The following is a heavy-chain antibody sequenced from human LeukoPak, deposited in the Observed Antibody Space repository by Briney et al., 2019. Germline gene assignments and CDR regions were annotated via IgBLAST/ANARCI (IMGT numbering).Heavy chain of an antibody. CDR1: GGTFISYA. CDR2: IIPIFGTA. D-gene: IGHD6-25*01. CDR3: ARVPQRSSDHYYGMDV. V-gene: IGHV1-69*13. Sequence: SVKVSCKASGGTFISYAISWVRQAPGQGLEWMGGIIPIFGTANYAQKFQGRVTITADESTSTAYMELSSLRSEDTAVYYCARVPQRSSDHYYGMDVWGQGTTVTVSS. J-gene: IGHJ6*02.